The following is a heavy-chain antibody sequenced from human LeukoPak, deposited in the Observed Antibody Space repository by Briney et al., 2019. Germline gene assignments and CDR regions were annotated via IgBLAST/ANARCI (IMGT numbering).Heavy chain of an antibody. D-gene: IGHD6-6*01. CDR3: ARELVNFKGYYYIDV. J-gene: IGHJ6*03. V-gene: IGHV4-59*01. CDR2: IYYSGST. Sequence: SETLSLTCTVSGGSISSYYWSWIRQPPGKGLEWIGYIYYSGSTNYNPSLKSRVTISVDTSKNQFSLKLSSVTAADTAVYYCARELVNFKGYYYIDVWGKGTTVTVSS. CDR1: GGSISSYY.